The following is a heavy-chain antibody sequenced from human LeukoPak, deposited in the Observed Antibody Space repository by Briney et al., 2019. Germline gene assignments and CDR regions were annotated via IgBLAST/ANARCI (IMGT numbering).Heavy chain of an antibody. Sequence: GGSLRLSCLASGFTFSSYVMNWVRQTPGKGLEWVSSISVSGGSTFYADSVKGRFTISRDNSKNTLYLQLNGLRTEDTALYYCAKDRLLNCRGDCYIFDYWGQGTLVAVSS. CDR3: AKDRLLNCRGDCYIFDY. D-gene: IGHD2-21*01. CDR1: GFTFSSYV. V-gene: IGHV3-23*01. CDR2: ISVSGGST. J-gene: IGHJ4*02.